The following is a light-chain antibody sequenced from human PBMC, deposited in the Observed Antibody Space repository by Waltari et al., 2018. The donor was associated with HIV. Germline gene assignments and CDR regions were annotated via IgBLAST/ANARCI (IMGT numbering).Light chain of an antibody. CDR1: NSDVGSYNL. J-gene: IGLJ1*01. CDR3: CSYAGTITPYV. V-gene: IGLV2-23*01. CDR2: EDS. Sequence: SALTQPASVSGSPGQSITISCTGTNSDVGSYNLVSWYQQHPGKAPKLMIYEDSKRPSGISNRFSGSKSGNTASLTISGLQAEDEAEYFCCSYAGTITPYVFGIGTKVTVL.